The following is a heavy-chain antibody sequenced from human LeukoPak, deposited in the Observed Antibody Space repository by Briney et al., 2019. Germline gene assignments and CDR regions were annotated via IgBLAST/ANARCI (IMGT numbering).Heavy chain of an antibody. CDR1: GFTVSGNY. J-gene: IGHJ6*03. CDR2: IYSGGST. Sequence: GGSLRLSCAASGFTVSGNYMSWVRQAPGKGLEWISVIYSGGSTHYADSVKGRFTISRDKFNNTLWLHMTNLRAEDTAVYYCARWVSTGTTNYYYYMDVWGKGTTVTVSS. V-gene: IGHV3-66*01. CDR3: ARWVSTGTTNYYYYMDV. D-gene: IGHD1-7*01.